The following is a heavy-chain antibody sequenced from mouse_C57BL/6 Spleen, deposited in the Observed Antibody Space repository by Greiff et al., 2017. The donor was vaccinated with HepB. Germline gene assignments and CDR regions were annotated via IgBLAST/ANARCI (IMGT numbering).Heavy chain of an antibody. V-gene: IGHV1-69*01. CDR2: IDPSDSYT. CDR1: GYTFTSYW. Sequence: QVQLQQPGAELVMPGASVKLSCKASGYTFTSYWMHWVKQRPGQGLEWIGEIDPSDSYTNYNQKFKGKSTLTVDKSSSTAYMQLSSLTSEDSAVYYCARWGDYGVGGYYFDYWGRGTTLTVSS. J-gene: IGHJ2*01. D-gene: IGHD2-4*01. CDR3: ARWGDYGVGGYYFDY.